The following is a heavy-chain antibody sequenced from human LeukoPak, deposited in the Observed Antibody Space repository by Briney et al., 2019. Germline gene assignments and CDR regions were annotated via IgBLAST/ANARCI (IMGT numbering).Heavy chain of an antibody. CDR1: GYTFTNYA. CDR3: ARADYDSSGYYYKTLYYFDY. CDR2: INTNTVNP. J-gene: IGHJ4*02. D-gene: IGHD3-22*01. V-gene: IGHV7-4-1*02. Sequence: GASVKVSCKASGYTFTNYALNWVRQAPGQGLEWMGWINTNTVNPTYAQGFTGRFVFSLDTSVSTAYLQISSLKAEDTAVYYCARADYDSSGYYYKTLYYFDYWGQGTLVTVSS.